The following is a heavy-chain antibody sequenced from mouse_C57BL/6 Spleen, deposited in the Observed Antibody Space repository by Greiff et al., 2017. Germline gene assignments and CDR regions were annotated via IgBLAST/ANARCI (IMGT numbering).Heavy chain of an antibody. CDR3: ARYDGYYHAMDY. CDR1: GYTFTSYW. J-gene: IGHJ4*01. CDR2: IHPDSGST. D-gene: IGHD2-3*01. Sequence: QVQLQQPGAELVKPGASVKLSCKASGYTFTSYWMHWVKQRPGQGLEWIGMIHPDSGSTNYNEKFKSKATLTVDKSSSTAYMQLSSLTSEDSAVYYCARYDGYYHAMDYWGQGTSVTVSS. V-gene: IGHV1-64*01.